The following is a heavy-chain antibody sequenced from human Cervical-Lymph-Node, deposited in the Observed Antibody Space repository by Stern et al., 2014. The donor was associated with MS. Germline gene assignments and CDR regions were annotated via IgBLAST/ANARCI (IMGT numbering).Heavy chain of an antibody. CDR1: GYTFAGNY. D-gene: IGHD5-18*01. V-gene: IGHV1-2*06. CDR3: ARERGRAGPAMADY. J-gene: IGHJ4*02. CDR2: INPNSGGT. Sequence: VQLVESGAEVKKPGASVKVSCKTSGYTFAGNYIHWVRQAPGQGLEWMGRINPNSGGTNYAQKFQGRVTMTRDTSITIASMELSRLRFDDTAIYYCARERGRAGPAMADYWGQGTLVTVSS.